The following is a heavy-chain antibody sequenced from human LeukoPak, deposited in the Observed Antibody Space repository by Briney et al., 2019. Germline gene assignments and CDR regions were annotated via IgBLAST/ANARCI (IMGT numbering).Heavy chain of an antibody. Sequence: GRSLRLSCAASGFTFSSYGMHWVRQAPGKGLEWVAVIWYDGSNKYYADSVKGRFTISRDNYKNTLYLQMNSLRAEDTAVYYCAKALFRSVIGLDYWGQGTLVTVSS. V-gene: IGHV3-33*06. D-gene: IGHD3-16*02. CDR2: IWYDGSNK. CDR1: GFTFSSYG. CDR3: AKALFRSVIGLDY. J-gene: IGHJ4*02.